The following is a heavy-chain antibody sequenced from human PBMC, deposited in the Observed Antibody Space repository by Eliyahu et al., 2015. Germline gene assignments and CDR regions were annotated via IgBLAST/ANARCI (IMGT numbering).Heavy chain of an antibody. D-gene: IGHD3-10*01. J-gene: IGHJ4*02. CDR3: AKDLRAYYGSGSYKDY. CDR2: IRYDGSNK. Sequence: QVQLVESGGGVVQPGGSLRLSCAASGFTFSXYGMHWVRQAPGKGLEWVAFIRYDGSNKYYADSVKGRFTISRDNSKNTLYLQMNSLRAEDTAVYYCAKDLRAYYGSGSYKDYWGQGTLVTVSS. CDR1: GFTFSXYG. V-gene: IGHV3-30*02.